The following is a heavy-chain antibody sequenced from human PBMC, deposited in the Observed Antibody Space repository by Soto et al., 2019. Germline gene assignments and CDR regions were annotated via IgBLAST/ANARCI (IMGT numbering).Heavy chain of an antibody. D-gene: IGHD1-26*01. V-gene: IGHV3-66*01. CDR3: GRDRAVGATDY. CDR2: IYSGGST. CDR1: GFTVSSNY. J-gene: IGHJ4*02. Sequence: EVQLVESGGGLVQPGGSLRLSCAASGFTVSSNYMSWVRQAPGKGLEWVAVIYSGGSTYYADSMRGRFIISRDNSENTLFLQMNSLRAEDTAVYDCGRDRAVGATDYGGQGTRVTVS.